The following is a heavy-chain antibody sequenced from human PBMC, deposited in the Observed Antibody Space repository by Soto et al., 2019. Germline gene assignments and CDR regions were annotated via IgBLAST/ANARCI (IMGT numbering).Heavy chain of an antibody. J-gene: IGHJ4*02. CDR1: GGTFSSYA. CDR2: IIPIFGTA. V-gene: IGHV1-69*12. D-gene: IGHD7-27*01. CDR3: AGGLTGDGVNY. Sequence: QVQLVQSGAEVKKPGSSVKVSCKASGGTFSSYAISWVRQAPGQGLEWMGGIIPIFGTANYAQKFQGRVTIPAADSTSPAYMALSSLRSDDTAVYYCAGGLTGDGVNYWGQGTLVTVSS.